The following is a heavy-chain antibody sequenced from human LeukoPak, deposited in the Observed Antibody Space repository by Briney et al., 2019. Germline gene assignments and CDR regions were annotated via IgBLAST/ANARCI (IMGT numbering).Heavy chain of an antibody. CDR2: IYYSGST. D-gene: IGHD5-18*01. CDR3: ARDREWIQNLYFDY. Sequence: SSETLSLTCTVSGGSISSYYWSWIRQPPGKGLEGIGYIYYSGSTNYNPSLKSRVTISVDTPKNQFSLKLSSVTAADTAVYYCARDREWIQNLYFDYWGQGTLVTVSS. V-gene: IGHV4-59*01. CDR1: GGSISSYY. J-gene: IGHJ4*02.